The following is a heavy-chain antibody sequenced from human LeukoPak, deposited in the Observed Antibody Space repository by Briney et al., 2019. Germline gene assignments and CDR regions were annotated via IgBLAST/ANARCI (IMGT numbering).Heavy chain of an antibody. CDR1: GYTFTSYG. CDR3: ARVFISGPHDAFDI. V-gene: IGHV1-18*01. CDR2: ISAYNGNT. Sequence: ASVKVSCKASGYTFTSYGISWVRQAPGQGLEWMGWISAYNGNTNYAQKLQGRVTMTTDTSTGTAYMELRSLRSDDTAVYYCARVFISGPHDAFDIWGQGTMVTVSS. J-gene: IGHJ3*02. D-gene: IGHD3-16*02.